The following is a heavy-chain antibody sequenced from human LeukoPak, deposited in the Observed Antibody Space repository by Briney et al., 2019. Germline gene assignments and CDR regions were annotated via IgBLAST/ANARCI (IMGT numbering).Heavy chain of an antibody. CDR1: GFTFSSYA. V-gene: IGHV3-23*01. CDR2: ISGSGGST. J-gene: IGHJ4*02. CDR3: AKDRRSQWLVQDY. D-gene: IGHD6-19*01. Sequence: GGSLRLSCAASGFTFSSYAMSWVRQAPGNGLEWVSAISGSGGSTYYADSVKGRFTISRDNSKNTLYLQMNSLRAEDTAVYYCAKDRRSQWLVQDYWGQGTLVTVSS.